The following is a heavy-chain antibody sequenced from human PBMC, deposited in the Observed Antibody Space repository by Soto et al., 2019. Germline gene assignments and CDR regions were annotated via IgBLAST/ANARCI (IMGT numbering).Heavy chain of an antibody. J-gene: IGHJ6*02. CDR1: GGSISRYY. V-gene: IGHV4-59*01. Sequence: QVRLQESGPGLVKPSETLSLTYTVSGGSISRYYWSWIRQPPGKGLEWIGYMYNTGSTIYNPSLKSRVTISVDTSKNQFSLKLNSVTAADTAVYYCARDLWGYCGADCYPLDVWGQGTTVTVSS. CDR3: ARDLWGYCGADCYPLDV. D-gene: IGHD2-21*02. CDR2: MYNTGST.